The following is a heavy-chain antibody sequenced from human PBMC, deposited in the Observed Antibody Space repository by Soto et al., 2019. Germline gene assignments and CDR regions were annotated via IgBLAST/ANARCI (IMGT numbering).Heavy chain of an antibody. V-gene: IGHV3-30-3*01. CDR2: ISYDGSNK. CDR3: ARAPIAAVEYYFDY. CDR1: GFTFSSYA. D-gene: IGHD6-13*01. Sequence: ESGGGVVQPGRSLRLSCAASGFTFSSYAMHWVRQAPGKGLEWVAVISYDGSNKYYADSVKGRFTISRDNSKNTLYLQMNSLRAEDTAVYYCARAPIAAVEYYFDYWGQGTLVTVSS. J-gene: IGHJ4*02.